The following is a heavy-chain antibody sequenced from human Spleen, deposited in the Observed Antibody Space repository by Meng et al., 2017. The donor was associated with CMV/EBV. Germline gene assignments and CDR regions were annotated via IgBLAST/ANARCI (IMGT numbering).Heavy chain of an antibody. V-gene: IGHV4-59*01. Sequence: SETLSLTCTVSGGSISSYYWSWIRQPPGKGLEWIGYIYYSGSTNYNPSLKSRVTMSLDTSKNQVSLKLSSVTAADTAVYYCARDPQTGTIKLNWFDPWGQGTLVTVSS. D-gene: IGHD1-1*01. CDR3: ARDPQTGTIKLNWFDP. CDR1: GGSISSYY. J-gene: IGHJ5*02. CDR2: IYYSGST.